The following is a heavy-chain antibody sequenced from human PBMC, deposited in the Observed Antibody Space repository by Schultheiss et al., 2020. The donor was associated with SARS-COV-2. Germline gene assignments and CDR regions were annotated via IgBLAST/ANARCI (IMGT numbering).Heavy chain of an antibody. J-gene: IGHJ4*02. V-gene: IGHV3-64*04. CDR1: GFTFSTYV. CDR3: TTDAVSGGF. CDR2: INSNGGST. Sequence: GGSLRLSCAASGFTFSTYVMHWIRQAPGKGLEYASAINSNGGSTYYADSVKGRFTISRDNSKNTLYLQMNSLRAEDTAVYYCTTDAVSGGFWGQGTLVTVSS. D-gene: IGHD6-19*01.